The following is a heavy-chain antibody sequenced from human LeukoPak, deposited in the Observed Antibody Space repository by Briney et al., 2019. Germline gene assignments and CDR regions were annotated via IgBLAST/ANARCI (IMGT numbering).Heavy chain of an antibody. Sequence: GESLRISCKGSGYSFTSYWISWVRQMPGKGLEWMGRIDPSDSYTNYSPSFQGHVTISADKSISTAYLQWSSLKASDTAMYYCARLYLDIVVVPAAMCPVDYWGQGTLVTVSS. D-gene: IGHD2-2*01. CDR3: ARLYLDIVVVPAAMCPVDY. J-gene: IGHJ4*02. CDR2: IDPSDSYT. V-gene: IGHV5-10-1*01. CDR1: GYSFTSYW.